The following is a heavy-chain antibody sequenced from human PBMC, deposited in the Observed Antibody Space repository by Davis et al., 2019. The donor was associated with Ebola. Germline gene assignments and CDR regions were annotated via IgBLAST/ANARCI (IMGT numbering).Heavy chain of an antibody. Sequence: SETLSLTCTVSGGSISSYYWSWIRQPPGKGLEWIGYIYYSGSTNYNPSLKSRVTISVDTSKNQFPLKLSSVTAADTAVYYCARDRGPLGFDPWGQGTLVTVSS. CDR2: IYYSGST. J-gene: IGHJ5*02. CDR1: GGSISSYY. D-gene: IGHD3-10*01. V-gene: IGHV4-59*01. CDR3: ARDRGPLGFDP.